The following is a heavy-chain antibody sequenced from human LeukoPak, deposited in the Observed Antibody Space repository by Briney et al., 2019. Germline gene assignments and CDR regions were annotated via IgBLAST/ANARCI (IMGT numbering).Heavy chain of an antibody. V-gene: IGHV3-48*01. CDR1: GFTFSSYS. Sequence: PGGSLRLFCAASGFTFSSYSMNWVRQAPGKGLEWVSYIGGSFSDIQYADSVKGRFTISRDNAKNSLYLQLNSLRAEDTAVYYCAKYHDILTGYYEAYYHYYYMDVWGKGTTVTVSS. J-gene: IGHJ6*03. CDR2: IGGSFSDI. D-gene: IGHD3-9*01. CDR3: AKYHDILTGYYEAYYHYYYMDV.